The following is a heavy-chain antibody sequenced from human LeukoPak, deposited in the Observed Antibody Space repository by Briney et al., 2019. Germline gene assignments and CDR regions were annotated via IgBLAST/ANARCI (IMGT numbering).Heavy chain of an antibody. CDR2: IYTSGST. J-gene: IGHJ4*02. Sequence: SETLSLTCAVYGGSFSGYYWSWIRQPAGKGLEWIGRIYTSGSTNYNPSLKSRVTMSVDTSKNQFSLKLSSVTAADTAVYYCARVRAVAGKPTFDYWGQGTLVTVSS. V-gene: IGHV4-59*10. CDR1: GGSFSGYY. CDR3: ARVRAVAGKPTFDY. D-gene: IGHD6-19*01.